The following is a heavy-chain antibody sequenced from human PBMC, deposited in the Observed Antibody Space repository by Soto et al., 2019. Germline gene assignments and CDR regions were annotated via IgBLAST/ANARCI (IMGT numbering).Heavy chain of an antibody. CDR1: GFTFSSYA. CDR2: ISYDGSKK. CDR3: AKDTWWLAFLFDY. V-gene: IGHV3-30-3*01. D-gene: IGHD2-15*01. Sequence: VQLVESGGGLVQPGGSLRLSCAASGFTFSSYAMHWVRQAPGKGLEWVAVISYDGSKKYYADSVKGRFTVSRDNSKDTLHLQMNSLRAEDTGLYYCAKDTWWLAFLFDYWGQGTQVTVSS. J-gene: IGHJ4*02.